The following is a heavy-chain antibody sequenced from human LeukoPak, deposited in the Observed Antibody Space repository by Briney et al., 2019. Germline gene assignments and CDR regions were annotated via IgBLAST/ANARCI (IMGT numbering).Heavy chain of an antibody. Sequence: PGGSLRLSCAASGFTFSNYAMSWVRQAPGKGLEWVSAISASGGSTYYADSVKGRFTISRDNSKNTLHLQMNSLRAEDTAVYYCTRGYPIFDYWGQGTLVTVSS. CDR2: ISASGGST. V-gene: IGHV3-23*01. D-gene: IGHD3-16*02. CDR1: GFTFSNYA. J-gene: IGHJ4*02. CDR3: TRGYPIFDY.